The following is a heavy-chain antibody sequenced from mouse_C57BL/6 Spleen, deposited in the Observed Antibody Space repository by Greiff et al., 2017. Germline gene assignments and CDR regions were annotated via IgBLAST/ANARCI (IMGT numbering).Heavy chain of an antibody. Sequence: QVQLQQPGAELVKPGASVKMSCKASGYTFTSYWITWVKQRPGQGLEWIGDIYPGSGSTNYNEKFKSKATLTVDTSSSTAYMQLSSLTSEDSAVYDCARSGTTVVSYWYFDVWGKGTTVTVSS. J-gene: IGHJ1*03. CDR3: ARSGTTVVSYWYFDV. V-gene: IGHV1-55*01. D-gene: IGHD1-1*01. CDR2: IYPGSGST. CDR1: GYTFTSYW.